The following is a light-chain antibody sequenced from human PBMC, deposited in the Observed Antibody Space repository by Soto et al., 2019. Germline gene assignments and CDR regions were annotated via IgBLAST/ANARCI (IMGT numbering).Light chain of an antibody. CDR3: QQYGSSGT. CDR1: QSVSNNY. CDR2: GAS. J-gene: IGKJ1*01. Sequence: EIVLTQSPGTLSLSPGERATLSCRARQSVSNNYLAWYQQNHGQAPGLLIYGASNRATGIPDRFSGSGSGTDFTLTISSMEPEEFAVYYCQQYGSSGTFGQGTQVQIK. V-gene: IGKV3-20*01.